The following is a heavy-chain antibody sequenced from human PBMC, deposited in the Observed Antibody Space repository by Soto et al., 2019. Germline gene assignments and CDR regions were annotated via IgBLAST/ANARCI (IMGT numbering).Heavy chain of an antibody. J-gene: IGHJ6*02. CDR1: GGSFSGYY. V-gene: IGHV4-34*01. Sequence: SETLSLTCAVYGGSFSGYYWSWIRQPPGKGLEWIGEINHSGSTNYNPSLKSRVTISVDTSKNQFSLKLSSVTAADTAVFYCASTSRTYYGMDVWGQGTTVTVSS. D-gene: IGHD1-7*01. CDR3: ASTSRTYYGMDV. CDR2: INHSGST.